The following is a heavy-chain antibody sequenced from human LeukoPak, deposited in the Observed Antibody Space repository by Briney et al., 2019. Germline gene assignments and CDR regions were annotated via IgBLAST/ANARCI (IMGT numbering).Heavy chain of an antibody. V-gene: IGHV4-31*03. CDR1: GGSLSSGGYY. CDR2: IHYSGST. D-gene: IGHD3-22*01. CDR3: AGSRIGYSDSSGFFDS. Sequence: SETLSLTCTVSGGSLSSGGYYWSWIRQHPGKGLEWIGYIHYSGSTYYSPSLKSRVTISVDTSKNQFSLKLSSVTAADTAVYYCAGSRIGYSDSSGFFDSWGQGTLVTVSS. J-gene: IGHJ4*02.